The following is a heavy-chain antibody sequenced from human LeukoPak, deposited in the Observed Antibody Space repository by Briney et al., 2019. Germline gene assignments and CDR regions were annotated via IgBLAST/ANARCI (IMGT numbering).Heavy chain of an antibody. D-gene: IGHD3-22*01. CDR1: GGSISSSSYY. Sequence: PSETLSLTCTVSGGSISSSSYYWGWIRQPPGKGLEWIGEINHSGSTNYNPSLKSRVTISVDTSKNQFSLKLSSVTAADTAVYYCARGLWYYYDSSGYYRFRVYYFDYWGQGTLVTVSS. CDR3: ARGLWYYYDSSGYYRFRVYYFDY. CDR2: INHSGST. V-gene: IGHV4-39*07. J-gene: IGHJ4*02.